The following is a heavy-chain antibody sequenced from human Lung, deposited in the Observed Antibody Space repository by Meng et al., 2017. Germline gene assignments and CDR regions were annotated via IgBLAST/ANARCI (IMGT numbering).Heavy chain of an antibody. V-gene: IGHV4-4*02. Sequence: QGPLQEPGPGLVKPSGTLSLTCAVSGGSISSSNWWSWVRQPPGKGLEWIGEIYHSGSTNYNPSLKSRVTISVDKSKNQFSLKLSSVTAADTAVYYCARGSITMVRGVSVFDPWGQGTLVTVSS. J-gene: IGHJ5*02. D-gene: IGHD3-10*01. CDR3: ARGSITMVRGVSVFDP. CDR2: IYHSGST. CDR1: GGSISSSNW.